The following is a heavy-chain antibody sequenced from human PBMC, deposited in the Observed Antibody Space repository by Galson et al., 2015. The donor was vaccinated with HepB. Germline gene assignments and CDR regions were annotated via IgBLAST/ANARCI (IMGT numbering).Heavy chain of an antibody. J-gene: IGHJ6*02. CDR1: GFTFSSYS. CDR2: ISSSSSYI. D-gene: IGHD3-10*01. Sequence: SLRLSCAASGFTFSSYSMNWVRQAPGKGLEWVSSISSSSSYIYYADSVKGRFTISRDNAKNSLYLQMNSLRAEDTAVYYCARGSGVRGVDYYYYGMDVWGQGTTVTVSS. CDR3: ARGSGVRGVDYYYYGMDV. V-gene: IGHV3-21*01.